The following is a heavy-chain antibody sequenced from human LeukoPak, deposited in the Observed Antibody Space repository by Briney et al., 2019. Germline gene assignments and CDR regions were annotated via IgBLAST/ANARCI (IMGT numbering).Heavy chain of an antibody. J-gene: IGHJ4*02. CDR2: INAGNGNT. CDR1: GYTFTSYA. V-gene: IGHV1-3*01. CDR3: ARAFYYGSGRALGSDY. D-gene: IGHD3-10*01. Sequence: ASVKVSCKASGYTFTSYAMHWVRQAPGQRLEWMGWINAGNGNTKYSQKFQGRVTITRDTSASTAYMELSSLRSEDTAVYYCARAFYYGSGRALGSDYWGQGTLVTVSS.